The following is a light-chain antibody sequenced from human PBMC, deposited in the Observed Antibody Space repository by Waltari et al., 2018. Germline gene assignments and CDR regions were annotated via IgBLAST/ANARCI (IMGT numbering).Light chain of an antibody. Sequence: DIQMTQSPSTLSASVGHTITITCRASQSISNYLAWYQQKPGKAPKLLIYKASSSGSGVPSRCSGSGSGTEFTLTISSLQPDDFATYYCQQYNTYSSFGQGTKLEIK. CDR1: QSISNY. CDR2: KAS. CDR3: QQYNTYSS. J-gene: IGKJ2*03. V-gene: IGKV1-5*03.